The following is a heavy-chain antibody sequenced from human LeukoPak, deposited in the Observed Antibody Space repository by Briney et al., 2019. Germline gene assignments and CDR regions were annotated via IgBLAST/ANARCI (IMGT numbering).Heavy chain of an antibody. V-gene: IGHV4-59*01. CDR1: GGSISSYY. CDR3: ARENTMVRGAFDAFDI. CDR2: IYYSGST. D-gene: IGHD3-10*01. Sequence: SETLSLTCAVSGGSISSYYWSWIRQPPGKGLEWIGYIYYSGSTNYNPSLKNRVTMSVDTSNNQFSLKLSSVTAADTAVYYCARENTMVRGAFDAFDIWGQGTMVTVSS. J-gene: IGHJ3*02.